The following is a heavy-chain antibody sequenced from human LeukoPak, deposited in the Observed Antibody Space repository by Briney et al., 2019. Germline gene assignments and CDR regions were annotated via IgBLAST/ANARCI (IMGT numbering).Heavy chain of an antibody. CDR1: GDSFSAYY. D-gene: IGHD2-8*01. CDR2: IYSSGNT. CDR3: AIHTNVDISSFMDV. J-gene: IGHJ6*03. V-gene: IGHV4-4*09. Sequence: SETLSLTCTVSGDSFSAYYWSWIRQPPGRGLEWIGYIYSSGNTNYNPSLKSRVTISVGTSKKQHSLKLTSVTAADTAVYYCAIHTNVDISSFMDVWGKGTTVTVSS.